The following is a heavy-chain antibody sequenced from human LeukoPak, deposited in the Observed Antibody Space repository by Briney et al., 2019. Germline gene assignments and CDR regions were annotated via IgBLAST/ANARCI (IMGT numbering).Heavy chain of an antibody. CDR2: IKRDGSEK. Sequence: PGGSLRLSCAASGFTFSSYWMSWVRQAPGKGLEWVANIKRDGSEKYYVDSVKGRFTISRDNAKNSLSLQMNSLRAEDTAVYYCARDGGGWLQLYYFDSWGQGTLVTVSS. V-gene: IGHV3-7*05. CDR1: GFTFSSYW. J-gene: IGHJ4*02. CDR3: ARDGGGWLQLYYFDS. D-gene: IGHD5-24*01.